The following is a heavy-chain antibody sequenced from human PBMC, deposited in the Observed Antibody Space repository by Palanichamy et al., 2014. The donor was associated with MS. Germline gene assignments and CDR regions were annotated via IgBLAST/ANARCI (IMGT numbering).Heavy chain of an antibody. D-gene: IGHD2-2*01. CDR3: ARVWGYCSSTSCYPFDY. V-gene: IGHV3-7*01. J-gene: IGHJ4*02. CDR2: IKQDGSEK. Sequence: EVQLVEVWGEGLVPSPGGPVRLSCAASGFTFSSYWMSWVRQAPGKGLEWVANIKQDGSEKYYVDSVKGRFTISRDNAKNSLYLQMNSLRAEDTVVYYCARVWGYCSSTSCYPFDYWGQGTLVTVSS. CDR1: GFTFSSYW.